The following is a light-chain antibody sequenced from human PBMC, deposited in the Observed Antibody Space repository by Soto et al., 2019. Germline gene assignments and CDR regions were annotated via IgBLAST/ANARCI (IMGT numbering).Light chain of an antibody. J-gene: IGLJ2*01. CDR1: SSNIGNNY. V-gene: IGLV1-51*01. Sequence: QSVLTQPPSVSAAPGQKVTISCSGSSSNIGNNYVSWYQQLPGTAPKLLIYDNNKRPSGIPDRFSGSKSGTVATLGITGLQTGDEADYYCGTWDSSLSGVVFGGGTKLTVL. CDR2: DNN. CDR3: GTWDSSLSGVV.